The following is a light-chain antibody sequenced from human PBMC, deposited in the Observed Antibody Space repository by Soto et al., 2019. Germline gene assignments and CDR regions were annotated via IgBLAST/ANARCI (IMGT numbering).Light chain of an antibody. CDR3: QQRGNWPGT. J-gene: IGKJ2*01. CDR2: DAS. Sequence: EIVLTQSPATLSLSPGERATLSCRASQSVSRYLAWYQQKPGQAPSLIIYDASNRATGIPARFSGSGSGTDFTLTISSLEPEDSAVYYCQQRGNWPGTFGQGTKLDIK. V-gene: IGKV3-11*01. CDR1: QSVSRY.